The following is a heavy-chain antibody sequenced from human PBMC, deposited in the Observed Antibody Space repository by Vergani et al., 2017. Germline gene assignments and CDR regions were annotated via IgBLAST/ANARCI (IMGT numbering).Heavy chain of an antibody. CDR3: ARVSVAGMSRWFDP. J-gene: IGHJ5*02. CDR1: GGSLRSGDYY. V-gene: IGHV4-30-4*08. D-gene: IGHD6-19*01. Sequence: QVQLQESGPRLVKPSQTLSLTCTVSGGSLRSGDYYWTYVRQSPGRVLEWIGHISHSGSAFYNPSLKSRVSMSVDTSKYQFSLNLRSVTAADTAVYYCARVSVAGMSRWFDPWGQGIPVTVSS. CDR2: ISHSGSA.